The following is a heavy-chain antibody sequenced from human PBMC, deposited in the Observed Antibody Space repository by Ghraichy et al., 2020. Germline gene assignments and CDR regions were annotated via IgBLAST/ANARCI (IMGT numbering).Heavy chain of an antibody. D-gene: IGHD1-7*01. J-gene: IGHJ6*02. CDR3: AKVARAGTTLDYYYYYGMGV. CDR2: ISGSGGST. V-gene: IGHV3-23*01. Sequence: GGSLRLSCAASGFTFSSYAMSWVRQAPGKGLEWVSAISGSGGSTYYADSVKGRFTISRDNSKNTLYLQMNSLRAEDTAVYYCAKVARAGTTLDYYYYYGMGVWGQGTTVTVSS. CDR1: GFTFSSYA.